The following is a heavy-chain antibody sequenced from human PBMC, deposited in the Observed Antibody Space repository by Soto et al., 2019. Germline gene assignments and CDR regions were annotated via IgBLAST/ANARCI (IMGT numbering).Heavy chain of an antibody. CDR3: ARGSIFFHDY. CDR2: MNHSGNI. J-gene: IGHJ4*02. V-gene: IGHV4-34*01. CDR1: GGSFSGYY. Sequence: PSETLSLTCVVDGGSFSGYYWTWIRQPPGKGLEWIGEMNHSGNINYNPSLKSRVTISLDTAKNRFSLRLSSVTGADTATYYCARGSIFFHDYWGQGALVTVSS. D-gene: IGHD3-9*01.